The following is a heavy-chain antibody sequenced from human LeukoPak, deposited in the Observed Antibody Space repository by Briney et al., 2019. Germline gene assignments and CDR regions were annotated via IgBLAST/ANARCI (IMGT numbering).Heavy chain of an antibody. CDR2: IYYSGST. CDR3: ARGDSSGFSYNWFDP. D-gene: IGHD6-19*01. J-gene: IGHJ5*02. Sequence: SETLSLTCTVSGGSISSSSYYWGWIRQPPGKGLEWIGSIYYSGSTYYNPSLKSRVTISVGTSKNQFSLKLSSVTAADTAVYYCARGDSSGFSYNWFDPWGQGTLVTVSS. CDR1: GGSISSSSYY. V-gene: IGHV4-39*07.